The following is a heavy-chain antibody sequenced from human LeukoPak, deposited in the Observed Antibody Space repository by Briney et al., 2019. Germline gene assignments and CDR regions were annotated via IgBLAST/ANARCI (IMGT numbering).Heavy chain of an antibody. D-gene: IGHD3-22*01. CDR2: INHSGST. Sequence: PSETLSLTCAVYGGSFSGYYWSWIRQPPGKGLEWIGEINHSGSTNYNPSLKSRVTISVDTSKNQFSLKLSSVTAADTAVYYCARGRITMIVVVRGWFDPWGQGTLVTVSS. CDR1: GGSFSGYY. CDR3: ARGRITMIVVVRGWFDP. J-gene: IGHJ5*02. V-gene: IGHV4-34*01.